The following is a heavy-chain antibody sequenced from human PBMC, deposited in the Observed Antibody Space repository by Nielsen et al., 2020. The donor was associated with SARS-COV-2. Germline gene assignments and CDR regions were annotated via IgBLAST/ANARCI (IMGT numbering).Heavy chain of an antibody. CDR1: GGTFSSDA. V-gene: IGHV1-69*05. Sequence: SVKVSCKASGGTFSSDAISWVRQAPGQGLEWVGGIIIVFDTANSAPKFQGRVTMTTDTSTSTAYMELRSLRSDDTAVYYCGRHDYGGNSPIDSWGHGTLVAVSS. J-gene: IGHJ5*01. D-gene: IGHD4-23*01. CDR3: GRHDYGGNSPIDS. CDR2: IIIVFDTA.